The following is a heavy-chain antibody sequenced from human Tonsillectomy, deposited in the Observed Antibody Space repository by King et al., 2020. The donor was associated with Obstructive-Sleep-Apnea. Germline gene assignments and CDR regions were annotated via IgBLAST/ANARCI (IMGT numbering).Heavy chain of an antibody. CDR3: TREHFFDP. J-gene: IGHJ5*02. Sequence: QLVQSGAEVKKPGASVKVSCKASGFTLTNYYIHWVRQAPGQGLEWMGIVNPSGGSTTYAQKFQGRVTMTSDTSTGTVYMELSSLRSEDTAVYYCTREHFFDPWGQGTLVTVSS. CDR2: VNPSGGST. CDR1: GFTLTNYY. D-gene: IGHD2/OR15-2a*01. V-gene: IGHV1-46*01.